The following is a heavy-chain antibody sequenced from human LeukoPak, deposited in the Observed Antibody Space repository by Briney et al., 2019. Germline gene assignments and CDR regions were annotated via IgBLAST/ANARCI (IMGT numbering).Heavy chain of an antibody. J-gene: IGHJ6*02. CDR2: ISYDGNYK. Sequence: RGSLRLSWAASGFNFSSCAVHWIRQAPGKGLEWVADISYDGNYKYYADSVKGRFTISRDSSKNTVYLQMNSLRAEDTAVYYCARSPWSGYVYQGMDVWGQGTTVTVSS. V-gene: IGHV3-30-3*01. D-gene: IGHD3-3*01. CDR3: ARSPWSGYVYQGMDV. CDR1: GFNFSSCA.